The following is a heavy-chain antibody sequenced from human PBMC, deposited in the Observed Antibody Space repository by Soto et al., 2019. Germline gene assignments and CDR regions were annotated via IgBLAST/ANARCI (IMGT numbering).Heavy chain of an antibody. V-gene: IGHV3-73*02. CDR3: TLTVTTKDY. CDR2: IRSKANSYAT. D-gene: IGHD4-17*01. J-gene: IGHJ4*02. Sequence: EVQLVESGGGLVQPGGSPKLSCAASGFTFSGSAMHWVRQASGKGLEWVGRIRSKANSYATAYAASVKGRFTISRDDSKNTAYLQMNSLKTEDTAVYYCTLTVTTKDYWGQGTLVTVSS. CDR1: GFTFSGSA.